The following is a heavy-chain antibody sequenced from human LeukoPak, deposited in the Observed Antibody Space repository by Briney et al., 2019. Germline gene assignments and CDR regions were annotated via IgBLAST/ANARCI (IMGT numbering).Heavy chain of an antibody. V-gene: IGHV3-21*01. CDR3: ARVAGYYYSGFDY. CDR2: ISSSSSYI. D-gene: IGHD3-22*01. Sequence: PGGSLRLSCAASGFTFNSYSMNWVRQAPGKGLEWVSSISSSSSYIYYADSVKGRYTISRDNAKNSLYLQMNSLRAEDTAVYYCARVAGYYYSGFDYWGQGTLVTVSS. J-gene: IGHJ4*02. CDR1: GFTFNSYS.